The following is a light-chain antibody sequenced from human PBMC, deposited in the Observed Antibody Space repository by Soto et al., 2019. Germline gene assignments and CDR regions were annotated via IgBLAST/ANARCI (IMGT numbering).Light chain of an antibody. V-gene: IGLV2-14*01. CDR2: EVS. CDR1: SSDVGGYNY. CDR3: SSYTSSSHHDV. Sequence: QSALTQPASVSGSPGQSITISCTGTSSDVGGYNYVSWYQQHPGKAPKLMIYEVSNRPSGVSNRFSGSKSGNTASLTISGLQAEDEADYYCSSYTSSSHHDVFGTGTKLTVL. J-gene: IGLJ1*01.